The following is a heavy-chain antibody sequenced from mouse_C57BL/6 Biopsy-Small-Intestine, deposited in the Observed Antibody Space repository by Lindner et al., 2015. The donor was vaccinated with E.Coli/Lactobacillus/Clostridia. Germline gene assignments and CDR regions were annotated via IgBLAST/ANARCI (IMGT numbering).Heavy chain of an antibody. D-gene: IGHD2-4*01. CDR1: GYTFTNYW. CDR2: IYPGGGYT. J-gene: IGHJ4*01. Sequence: VQLQESGAELVRPGTSVKMSCKASGYTFTNYWIGWAKQRPGHGLEWIGDIYPGGGYTNYNEKFKGKATLTADKSSSTAYMQFSSLTSEDSAIYYCARGDDYEDYAMDYWGQGTSVTVSS. V-gene: IGHV1-63*01. CDR3: ARGDDYEDYAMDY.